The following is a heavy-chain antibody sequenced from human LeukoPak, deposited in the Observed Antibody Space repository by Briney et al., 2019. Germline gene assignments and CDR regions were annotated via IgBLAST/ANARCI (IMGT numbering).Heavy chain of an antibody. CDR3: VRANSFMVRRLITYFDS. Sequence: GGSLRLSCAASGFTFSSFTMNWVRQAPGKGLEWVSTVSDTGNIHYSDSVKGRFTISRDNAENSLFLQMNSLTDDDTAVYYCVRANSFMVRRLITYFDSWGQGTLVTVSS. CDR2: VSDTGNI. V-gene: IGHV3-48*02. D-gene: IGHD3-10*01. J-gene: IGHJ4*02. CDR1: GFTFSSFT.